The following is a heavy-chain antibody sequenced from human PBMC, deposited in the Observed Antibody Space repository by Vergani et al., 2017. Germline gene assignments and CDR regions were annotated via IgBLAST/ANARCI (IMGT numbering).Heavy chain of an antibody. D-gene: IGHD4-23*01. V-gene: IGHV4-34*01. CDR2: INHSGST. J-gene: IGHJ5*02. CDR1: GGSFSGYY. Sequence: QVQLQQWGAGLLKPSETLSLTCAVYGGSFSGYYWSWIRQPPGKGLEWIGEINHSGSTNYNPSLKSRVTISVDTSKNQFSLKLSSVTAADTAVYYCARGPFGKVSYGGKVSWFDPWGQGTLVTVSS. CDR3: ARGPFGKVSYGGKVSWFDP.